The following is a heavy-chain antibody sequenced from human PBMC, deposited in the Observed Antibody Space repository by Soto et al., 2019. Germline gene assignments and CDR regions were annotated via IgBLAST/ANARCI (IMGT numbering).Heavy chain of an antibody. CDR1: GDSVSSNSAA. CDR2: TYYRSKWYN. Sequence: SQTLSLTCVISGDSVSSNSAAWNWIRQSPSRGLKWLGRTYYRSKWYNDYAVSVKSRITINPDTSKNQFSLQLNSVTPEDTAVYYCARSHLGYCTNGVCYIVWGKGTTVTVSS. D-gene: IGHD2-8*01. CDR3: ARSHLGYCTNGVCYIV. J-gene: IGHJ6*04. V-gene: IGHV6-1*01.